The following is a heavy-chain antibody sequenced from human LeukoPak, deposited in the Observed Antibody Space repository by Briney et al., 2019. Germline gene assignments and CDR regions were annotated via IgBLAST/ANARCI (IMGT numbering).Heavy chain of an antibody. Sequence: ASVKVSCKVSGNTFTDLSMNWVRQAPGKGLEWMGGFDPEDVETIYAPKFQGRVTMTEDTSTATAYMDLSSLRPDDTAVYYCATDFYRGRQFDYWGQGTLVTVSS. D-gene: IGHD2/OR15-2a*01. CDR2: FDPEDVET. CDR3: ATDFYRGRQFDY. J-gene: IGHJ4*02. V-gene: IGHV1-24*01. CDR1: GNTFTDLS.